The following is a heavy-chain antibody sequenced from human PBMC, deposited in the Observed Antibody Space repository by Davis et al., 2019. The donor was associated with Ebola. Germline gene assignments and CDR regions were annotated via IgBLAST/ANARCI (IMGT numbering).Heavy chain of an antibody. Sequence: AASVKVSCKASGYTFTTYYIHWVRQAPGQGLEWMGIINLSGGSTTFAQKLQGRVTMTRDTSTGTVYMELNSLRSEDTALYYCARGRGHHESSGGDYWGQGTLVTVSS. CDR1: GYTFTTYY. V-gene: IGHV1-46*01. D-gene: IGHD3-22*01. CDR3: ARGRGHHESSGGDY. CDR2: INLSGGST. J-gene: IGHJ4*02.